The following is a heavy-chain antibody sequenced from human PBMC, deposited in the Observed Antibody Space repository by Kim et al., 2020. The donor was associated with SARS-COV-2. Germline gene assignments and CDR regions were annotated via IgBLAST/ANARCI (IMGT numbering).Heavy chain of an antibody. CDR2: T. Sequence: TSYAQKFQGRVTMTRDTSTSTVYMELSSLRSEDTAVYYCAREYGSGSLYYWGQGTLVTVSS. CDR3: AREYGSGSLYY. D-gene: IGHD3-10*01. V-gene: IGHV1-46*01. J-gene: IGHJ4*02.